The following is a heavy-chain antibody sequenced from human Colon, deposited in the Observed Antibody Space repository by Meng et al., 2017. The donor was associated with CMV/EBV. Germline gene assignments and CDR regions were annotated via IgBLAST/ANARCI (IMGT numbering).Heavy chain of an antibody. D-gene: IGHD3-22*01. Sequence: GESLKISCAASGFIVSSNYMSWVRQAPGRGLEWVSYIVGSGGSTIYYADSVKGRFTISRDNAKNSLYLQMNSLRVEDTAVYYCAREARYYDSSGTSSAMDVWGQGTTVTVSS. CDR1: GFIVSSNY. V-gene: IGHV3-11*04. CDR3: AREARYYDSSGTSSAMDV. CDR2: IVGSGGSTI. J-gene: IGHJ6*02.